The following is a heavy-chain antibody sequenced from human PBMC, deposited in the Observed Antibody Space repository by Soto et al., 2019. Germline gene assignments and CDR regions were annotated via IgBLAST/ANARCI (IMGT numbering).Heavy chain of an antibody. CDR3: ARHDCISTSCYYYYYYGMDV. V-gene: IGHV1-69*12. J-gene: IGHJ6*02. Sequence: QVQLVQSGAEVKKPGSSVKVSCKASGGTFSSYAISWVRQAPGQGLEWMGGIIPIFGTANYAQKFQGRVTITADESXITXYXVLSSLRSEDTAVYYCARHDCISTSCYYYYYYGMDVWGQGTTVTVSS. CDR1: GGTFSSYA. D-gene: IGHD2-2*01. CDR2: IIPIFGTA.